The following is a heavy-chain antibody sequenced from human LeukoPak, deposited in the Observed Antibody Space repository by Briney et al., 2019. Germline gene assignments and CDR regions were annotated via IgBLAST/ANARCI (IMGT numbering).Heavy chain of an antibody. CDR3: ARAGSSWYPFDY. V-gene: IGHV1-69*13. Sequence: ASVTVSCKASGGTFSSYAISWVRQAPGQGLEWMGGIIPIFGTANYAQKFQGRVTITADESTSTAYMELSSLRSEDTAVYYCARAGSSWYPFDYWGQGTLVTVSS. CDR1: GGTFSSYA. D-gene: IGHD6-13*01. CDR2: IIPIFGTA. J-gene: IGHJ4*02.